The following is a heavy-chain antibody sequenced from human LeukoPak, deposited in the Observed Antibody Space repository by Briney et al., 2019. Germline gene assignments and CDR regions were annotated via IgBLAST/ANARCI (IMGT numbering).Heavy chain of an antibody. J-gene: IGHJ4*02. V-gene: IGHV3-30*02. Sequence: GGSLRLSCTASGFTFSSYGMHWVRQAPGKGLEWVAFIRYDGSNKYYADSVKGRFTISRDNSKNTLYLQMNSLRAEDTAVYYCAKGRGYSGYGADFDYWGQGTLVTVSS. CDR2: IRYDGSNK. CDR1: GFTFSSYG. D-gene: IGHD5-12*01. CDR3: AKGRGYSGYGADFDY.